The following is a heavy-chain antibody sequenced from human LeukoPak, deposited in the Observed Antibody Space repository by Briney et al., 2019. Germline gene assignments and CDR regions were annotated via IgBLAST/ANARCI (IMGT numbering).Heavy chain of an antibody. Sequence: SQTLSLTCAISRDSVSSDSVTWNWIRQSPSRGLEWLGRTYYRSTWYNDYAVSVRGRITVNPDTSKNQFSLHLNSVTPEDTAVYYCARRLTQYDCFDPWGQGILVTVSS. CDR2: TYYRSTWYN. D-gene: IGHD2-2*01. CDR3: ARRLTQYDCFDP. V-gene: IGHV6-1*01. CDR1: RDSVSSDSVT. J-gene: IGHJ5*02.